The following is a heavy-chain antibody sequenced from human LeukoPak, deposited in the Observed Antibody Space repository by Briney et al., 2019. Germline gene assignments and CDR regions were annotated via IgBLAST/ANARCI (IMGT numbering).Heavy chain of an antibody. CDR2: INRSGST. CDR1: GGSISSYY. CDR3: ARQNYGSAPLRY. D-gene: IGHD3-10*01. V-gene: IGHV4-34*01. J-gene: IGHJ4*02. Sequence: SETLSLTCTVSGGSISSYYWSWIRQPPGKGLEWIGEINRSGSTNYNPSLKSRVTISVHTSKNQFSLKLTSVTTADTAVYYCARQNYGSAPLRYWGQGTLVTVSS.